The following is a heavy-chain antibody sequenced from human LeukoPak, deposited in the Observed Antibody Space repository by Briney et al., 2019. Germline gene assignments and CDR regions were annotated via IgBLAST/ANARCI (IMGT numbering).Heavy chain of an antibody. CDR3: ARDRRRAVAGTPFY. D-gene: IGHD6-19*01. Sequence: ASVKVSCKASGYTFTSYGISWVRQAPGQGLEWMGIINPSGGSTSYAQKFQGRVTMTRDMSTSTVYMELSSLRSEDTAVYYCARDRRRAVAGTPFYWGQGTLVTVSS. J-gene: IGHJ4*02. CDR1: GYTFTSYG. V-gene: IGHV1-46*01. CDR2: INPSGGST.